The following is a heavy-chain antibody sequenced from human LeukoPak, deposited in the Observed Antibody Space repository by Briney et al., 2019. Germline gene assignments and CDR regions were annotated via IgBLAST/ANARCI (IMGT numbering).Heavy chain of an antibody. CDR1: GASITSYY. CDR3: ASEVVTSIEYFQH. J-gene: IGHJ1*01. CDR2: IYYSGST. Sequence: SETLSLTCAVSGASITSYYWSWIRQPPGKALEWIGYIYYSGSTNYNPSLKSRVTISVDTPKNQFSLKLRSVTAADTAVYYCASEVVTSIEYFQHWGQGTLVTVSS. V-gene: IGHV4-59*01. D-gene: IGHD2-21*02.